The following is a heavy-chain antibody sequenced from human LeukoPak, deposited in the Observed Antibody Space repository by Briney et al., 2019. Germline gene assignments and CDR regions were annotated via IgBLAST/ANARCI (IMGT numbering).Heavy chain of an antibody. CDR1: GGTFSRYA. J-gene: IGHJ3*02. D-gene: IGHD7-27*01. V-gene: IGHV1-69*06. Sequence: SVKVSCKASGGTFSRYAISWVRQAPGQGLEWMGGIIPVFGTANYAQKFQGRVTITADKSTSTAYMELSSLRSEDTAVYYCAREGGGARVKTGVTGHIQTDAFDIWGQGTMVTVSS. CDR2: IIPVFGTA. CDR3: AREGGGARVKTGVTGHIQTDAFDI.